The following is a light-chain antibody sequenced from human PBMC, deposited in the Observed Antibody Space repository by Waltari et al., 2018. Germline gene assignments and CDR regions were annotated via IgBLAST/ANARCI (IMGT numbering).Light chain of an antibody. CDR1: QNIDRF. CDR3: QQTYSNPIT. CDR2: AAS. J-gene: IGKJ3*01. V-gene: IGKV1-39*01. Sequence: DIQLTQSPSSLSASVGAEVTRTCRAGQNIDRFLNWYQQSGGKAPTLLIYAASNLAGGVPSRFRGSGSGTDFTLTISGLQLEDFATYFCQQTYSNPITFGPGTTVDIK.